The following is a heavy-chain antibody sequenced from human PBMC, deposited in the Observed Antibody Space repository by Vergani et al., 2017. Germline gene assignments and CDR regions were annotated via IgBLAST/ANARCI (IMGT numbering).Heavy chain of an antibody. CDR1: GYTFTSYY. J-gene: IGHJ4*02. CDR2: INPSGGST. CDR3: ASWGWDWDTAMVAPIYFDY. Sequence: QVQLVQSGAEVKKPGASVKVSCKASGYTFTSYYMHWVRQAPGQGLEWMGIINPSGGSTSYAQKCKGRVTMTRDTSTSTVYMELSSLRSEDTAVYYCASWGWDWDTAMVAPIYFDYWGQGTLVTVSS. D-gene: IGHD5-18*01. V-gene: IGHV1-46*01.